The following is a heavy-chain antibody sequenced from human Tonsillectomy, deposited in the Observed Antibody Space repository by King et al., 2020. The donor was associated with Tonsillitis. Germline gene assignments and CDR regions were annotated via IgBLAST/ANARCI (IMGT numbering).Heavy chain of an antibody. Sequence: QLQESGPGLVKPSETLSLTCTVSGGSVSSGSYYWSWIRQPPGKGLEWIGYIYYSGSTNNNPSLKSRVTISVDTSKNQFSLKLSSVTAADTAVYYCASQMTTVTTEYFQHWGQGTLVTVSS. CDR2: IYYSGST. V-gene: IGHV4-61*01. CDR1: GGSVSSGSYY. D-gene: IGHD4-17*01. J-gene: IGHJ1*01. CDR3: ASQMTTVTTEYFQH.